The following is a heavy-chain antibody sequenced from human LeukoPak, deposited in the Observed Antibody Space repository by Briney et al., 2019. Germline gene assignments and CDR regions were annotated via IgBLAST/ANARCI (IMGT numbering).Heavy chain of an antibody. Sequence: GGSLRLSCAASGLTFSSYSMNWVRQAPGMGLEWVSYISSSSTIYYADSVKGRFTISRDNAKNSLYLQMHRLRAEDTAVYYCARVYGRRSSWYYLDYWGQGTLVTVSS. CDR2: ISSSSTI. J-gene: IGHJ4*02. CDR1: GLTFSSYS. CDR3: ARVYGRRSSWYYLDY. D-gene: IGHD6-13*01. V-gene: IGHV3-48*01.